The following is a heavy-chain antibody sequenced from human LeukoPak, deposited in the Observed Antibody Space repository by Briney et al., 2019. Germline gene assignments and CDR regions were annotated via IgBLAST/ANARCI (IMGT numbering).Heavy chain of an antibody. CDR3: ARGAGWLPLV. J-gene: IGHJ4*02. V-gene: IGHV4-34*01. CDR1: GGSFSGYY. Sequence: SETLSLTCAVYGGSFSGYYWSWIRQPPGKGLEWIGEINHSGSTNYNPSLKSRVTISVDTSKNQFSLKLSSVTAADTAVYYCARGAGWLPLVWGQGTLVTVSS. D-gene: IGHD5-24*01. CDR2: INHSGST.